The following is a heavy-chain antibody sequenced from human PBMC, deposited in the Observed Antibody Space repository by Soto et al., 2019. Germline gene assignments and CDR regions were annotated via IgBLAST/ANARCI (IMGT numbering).Heavy chain of an antibody. CDR3: AKDQGIAASHGID. D-gene: IGHD6-13*01. V-gene: IGHV3-30*18. CDR2: ISNDGSDK. J-gene: IGHJ3*01. Sequence: QVQLVESGGGVVQPGRSLRLSCAASGFTFNNYGMHWVRQAPGKGLEWVAVISNDGSDKYYADSVKGRLTIYRDNSKNTVYLQMNSLRAEDTAVYYCAKDQGIAASHGIDWGQGTMVTVSS. CDR1: GFTFNNYG.